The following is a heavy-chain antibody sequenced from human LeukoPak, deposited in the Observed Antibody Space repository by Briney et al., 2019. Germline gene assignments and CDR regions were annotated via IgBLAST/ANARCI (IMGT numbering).Heavy chain of an antibody. CDR1: GFTFSNAW. J-gene: IGHJ4*02. CDR3: ARDQGLLVVAGRFGY. Sequence: GGSLRLSCAASGFTFSNAWMSWVRQAPGKGLEWVGRIKSKTDGGTTDYAAPVKGRFTISRDDSKNTLYLQMNSLRAEDTAVYYCARDQGLLVVAGRFGYWGQGTLVTVSS. D-gene: IGHD6-19*01. V-gene: IGHV3-15*01. CDR2: IKSKTDGGTT.